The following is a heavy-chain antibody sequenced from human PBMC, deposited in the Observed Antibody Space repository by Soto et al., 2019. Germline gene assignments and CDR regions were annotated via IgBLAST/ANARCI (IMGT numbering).Heavy chain of an antibody. V-gene: IGHV3-7*01. J-gene: IGHJ4*02. CDR2: IKGDGSEK. CDR3: AAVFPPDF. D-gene: IGHD3-10*02. Sequence: EVHLVESGGGLVQPGGSLTLSCAASGFTFSISWMNWVRQAPGKGLEWVANIKGDGSEKYYVDSVKGRFTISRDNAKNSLYLQMTSLRAEDTAVYYCAAVFPPDFWGQGTLVTVSS. CDR1: GFTFSISW.